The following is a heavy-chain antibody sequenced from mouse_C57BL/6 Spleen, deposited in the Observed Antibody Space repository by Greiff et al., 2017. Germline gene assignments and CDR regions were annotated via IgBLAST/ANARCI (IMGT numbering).Heavy chain of an antibody. V-gene: IGHV3-6*01. CDR1: GYSITSGYY. J-gene: IGHJ2*01. D-gene: IGHD3-1*01. Sequence: ESGPGLVKPSQSLSLTCSVTGYSITSGYYWNWIRQFPGNKLEWMGYISYDGSNNYNPSLKNRSSITRDTSKNQCFLKLNSVTTEDTATYYCARDRGGPFDYWGQGTTLTVSS. CDR2: ISYDGSN. CDR3: ARDRGGPFDY.